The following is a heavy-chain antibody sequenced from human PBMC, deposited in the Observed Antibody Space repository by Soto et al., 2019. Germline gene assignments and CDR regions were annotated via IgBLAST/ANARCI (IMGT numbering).Heavy chain of an antibody. J-gene: IGHJ6*02. CDR2: ISYDGSTE. CDR1: GFIFRSYG. D-gene: IGHD3-9*01. Sequence: LRLSCAASGFIFRSYGMYWIRQAPGKGLEWVAIISYDGSTEYYADSVKGRFTISRDNSKNTLSLQMNTLTTEDTAVYFCARPRYDYYYYYGMDVWGQGTTVTVSS. V-gene: IGHV3-30*03. CDR3: ARPRYDYYYYYGMDV.